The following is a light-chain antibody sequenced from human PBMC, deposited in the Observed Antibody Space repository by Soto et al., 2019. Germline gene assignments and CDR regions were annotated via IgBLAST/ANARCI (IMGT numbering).Light chain of an antibody. CDR3: SLFAGNNNLV. CDR1: SSDFGGYNY. V-gene: IGLV2-8*01. J-gene: IGLJ2*01. CDR2: EVS. Sequence: QSALTQPPSASGSPGQSVTISCTGTSSDFGGYNYVSWYQQHPGKAPKLMISEVSKRPSGVPDRFSGSKSGNTASLTVSGLQAEDEADYYCSLFAGNNNLVFGGGTKLTVL.